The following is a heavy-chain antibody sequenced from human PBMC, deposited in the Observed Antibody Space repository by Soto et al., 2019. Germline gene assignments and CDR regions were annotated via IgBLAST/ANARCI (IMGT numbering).Heavy chain of an antibody. CDR1: GGSFSGYY. J-gene: IGHJ4*02. CDR3: ARDGLRATAMAYPAI. CDR2: INHSGST. D-gene: IGHD5-18*01. V-gene: IGHV4-34*01. Sequence: SETLSLTCAVYGGSFSGYYWSWIRQPPGKGLEWIGEINHSGSTNYNPSLKSRVTISLDTSKNQFSLKLSSVTAADTAVYYCARDGLRATAMAYPAIWGQGTLVTVSS.